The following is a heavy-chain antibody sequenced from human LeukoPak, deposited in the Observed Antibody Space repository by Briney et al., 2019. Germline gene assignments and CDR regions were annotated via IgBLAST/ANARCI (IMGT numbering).Heavy chain of an antibody. D-gene: IGHD3-9*01. CDR1: GFTFNSYS. CDR2: ISSSGTYI. Sequence: GGSLRLSCAASGFTFNSYSMNWVRQAPGKGLEWVSSISSSGTYIYYADSLKGRFTVSRDSAKNSLYLQMNSLRPEDTAVYYCARGPYDYFDRFTQGDYWGQGTLVTVSP. CDR3: ARGPYDYFDRFTQGDY. J-gene: IGHJ4*02. V-gene: IGHV3-21*01.